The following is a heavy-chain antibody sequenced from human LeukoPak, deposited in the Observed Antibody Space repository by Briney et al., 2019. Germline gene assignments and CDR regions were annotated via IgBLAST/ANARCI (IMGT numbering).Heavy chain of an antibody. CDR2: ISFDGKNI. Sequence: GGSLRLSCAASGFSFSSYGFHWVRQAPGKGLEWVSAISFDGKNIHYADSVKGRFTISRDNSRNTLYLQMNSLRVEVTAVYYCAKTYSRESGYDFFFHYWGQGTRVTVSS. CDR1: GFSFSSYG. D-gene: IGHD5-12*01. CDR3: AKTYSRESGYDFFFHY. V-gene: IGHV3-33*06. J-gene: IGHJ4*02.